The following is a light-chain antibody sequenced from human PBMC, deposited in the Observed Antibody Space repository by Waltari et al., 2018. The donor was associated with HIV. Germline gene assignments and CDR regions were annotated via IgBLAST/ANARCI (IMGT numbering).Light chain of an antibody. CDR1: QSVTENY. J-gene: IGKJ2*01. Sequence: VLTQSPGTMSYAPGENVTLSCRASQSVTENYLAWYQHKPGQAPRLLIYGASSRATGIPDKFSGSGSGTDFTLTISRLEPADRAVYYCQQYGSLPRTFGQGTNLEIK. V-gene: IGKV3-20*01. CDR2: GAS. CDR3: QQYGSLPRT.